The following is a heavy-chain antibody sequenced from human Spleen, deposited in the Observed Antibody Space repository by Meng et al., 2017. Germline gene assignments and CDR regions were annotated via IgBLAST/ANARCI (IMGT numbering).Heavy chain of an antibody. D-gene: IGHD5-18*01. CDR1: GTSISSYSYY. CDR2: IYASGKT. V-gene: IGHV4-61*02. Sequence: SETLSLTCTVSGTSISSYSYYWIWVRQPAGKGLEWIGRIYASGKTNFNPSLKSRVTISIDTSKNQFSLKLSSVTAADTAVYYCARLYSYGKRLDYWGQGTLVTVSS. J-gene: IGHJ4*02. CDR3: ARLYSYGKRLDY.